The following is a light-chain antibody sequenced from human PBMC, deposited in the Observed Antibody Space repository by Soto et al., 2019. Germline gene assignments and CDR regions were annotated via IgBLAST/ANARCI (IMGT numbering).Light chain of an antibody. CDR3: QQYGGSPPYT. CDR1: QSVGSDY. J-gene: IGKJ2*01. CDR2: AAS. V-gene: IGKV3-20*01. Sequence: EIVLTQSPGTLSLSPGERATLSCRASQSVGSDYLAWYQQKPGQAPRLLIFAASSRATGIPDRFSGSGSGTVFTLTINRLEPEDFAVYYCQQYGGSPPYTFGQGTKLEIK.